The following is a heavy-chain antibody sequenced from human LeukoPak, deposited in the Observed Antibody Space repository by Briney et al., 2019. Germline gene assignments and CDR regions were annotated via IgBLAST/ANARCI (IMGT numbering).Heavy chain of an antibody. Sequence: GGPVRLLCAASGFILSSHAMSCVPHGPEKALEGVSAISFSDNTYQADSVKGRFTISRDRSKNTLYIQMNSLRAGDAAVYFCAKATVINCSGTYCYPFDYWSEGSLVTVSS. D-gene: IGHD2-15*01. J-gene: IGHJ4*02. V-gene: IGHV3-23*01. CDR1: GFILSSHA. CDR2: ISFSDNT. CDR3: AKATVINCSGTYCYPFDY.